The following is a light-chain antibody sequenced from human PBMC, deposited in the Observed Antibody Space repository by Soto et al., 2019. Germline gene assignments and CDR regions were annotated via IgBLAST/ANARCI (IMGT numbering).Light chain of an antibody. CDR2: DTS. V-gene: IGKV3-20*01. CDR1: QSVSSSY. Sequence: EIVLTQSPGTLSLXPXXXXXXXXXXXQSVSSSYLAWYRQTPGQAPRLLIYDTSNRATGVPPRFSGSRSGTDFTLAIGRLEPEDFAVYYCQQYNNWPLWTFGQGTKVDIK. J-gene: IGKJ1*01. CDR3: QQYNNWPLWT.